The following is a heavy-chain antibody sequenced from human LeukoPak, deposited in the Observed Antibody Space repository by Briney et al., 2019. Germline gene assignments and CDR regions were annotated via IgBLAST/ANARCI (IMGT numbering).Heavy chain of an antibody. CDR1: GFTFSSYW. CDR3: ARGRSSYYFDY. J-gene: IGHJ4*02. D-gene: IGHD2-2*01. Sequence: GSLRLSCAASGFTFSSYWMHWVRQAPGKGLEWIGEINHSGSTNYNPSLKSRVTISVDTSKNQFSLKLSSVTAADTAVYYCARGRSSYYFDYWGQGTLVTVSS. CDR2: INHSGST. V-gene: IGHV4-34*01.